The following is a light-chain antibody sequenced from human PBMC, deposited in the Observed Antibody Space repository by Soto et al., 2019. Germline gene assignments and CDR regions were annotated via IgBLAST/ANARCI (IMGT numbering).Light chain of an antibody. V-gene: IGKV3-15*01. CDR3: QHYNNWPPWT. CDR1: QSISSN. Sequence: EIVITQSPATLSVSPGERATLSCRASQSISSNLAWYQQKPGQAPRLLISGASTRATGIPARFSGSGSGTEFTLTISSLQSEDFAVYYCQHYNNWPPWTFGQGTKWEIK. CDR2: GAS. J-gene: IGKJ1*01.